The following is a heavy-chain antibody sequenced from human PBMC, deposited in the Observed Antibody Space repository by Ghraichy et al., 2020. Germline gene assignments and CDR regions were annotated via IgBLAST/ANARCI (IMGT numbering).Heavy chain of an antibody. V-gene: IGHV3-21*01. CDR2: ISSSSSYI. D-gene: IGHD1-26*01. Sequence: GGSLRLSCAASGFTFSSYSMNWVRQAPGKGLEWVSSISSSSSYIYYADSVKGRFTISRDNAKNSLYLQMNSLRAEDTAVYYCARPGVGATEYFDYWGQGTLVTVSS. CDR3: ARPGVGATEYFDY. J-gene: IGHJ4*02. CDR1: GFTFSSYS.